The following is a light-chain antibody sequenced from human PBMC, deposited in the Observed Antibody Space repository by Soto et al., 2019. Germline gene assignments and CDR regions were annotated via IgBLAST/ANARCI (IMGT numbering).Light chain of an antibody. CDR2: GAS. J-gene: IGKJ1*01. Sequence: EIVLTQSPGTLSLSPGERATLSCRASQSVSSSFLAWYQQKPGQAPRLLIYGASSRGTGIPDRFSGSGSGTNFTLTINRLEPEDFAVYYCQQYDSSPWTFGEGTEVEMK. CDR1: QSVSSSF. V-gene: IGKV3-20*01. CDR3: QQYDSSPWT.